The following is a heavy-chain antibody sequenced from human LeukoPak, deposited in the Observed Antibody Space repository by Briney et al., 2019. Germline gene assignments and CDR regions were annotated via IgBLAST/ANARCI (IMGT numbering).Heavy chain of an antibody. J-gene: IGHJ4*02. V-gene: IGHV1-24*01. CDR3: ATGGFDY. CDR2: FDPEDGET. CDR1: GYTLTELS. Sequence: ASVKVSCKVSGYTLTELSMHWVRQAPGKGLEWMGGFDPEDGETIYAQKFQGRVTMTEETSTDTAYMELSSLRSEDTAVYYCATGGFDYWGQGTLVTVSS.